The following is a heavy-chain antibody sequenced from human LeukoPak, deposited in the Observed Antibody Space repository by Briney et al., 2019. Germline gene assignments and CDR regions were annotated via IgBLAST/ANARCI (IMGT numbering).Heavy chain of an antibody. D-gene: IGHD6-6*01. CDR1: GYTFTGYY. CDR3: ARDRGSSSSFWFDH. J-gene: IGHJ5*02. CDR2: INPNSGGT. V-gene: IGHV1-2*02. Sequence: ASVKVSCKASGYTFTGYYMHWVRQAPGQGLEWMGWINPNSGGTNYAQKFQGRVTMTRDTSISTAYMELSRLRSDDTAVYYCARDRGSSSSFWFDHWGQGTLVTVSS.